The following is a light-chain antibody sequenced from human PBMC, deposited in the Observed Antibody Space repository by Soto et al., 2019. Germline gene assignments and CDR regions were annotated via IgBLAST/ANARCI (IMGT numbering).Light chain of an antibody. J-gene: IGKJ4*01. V-gene: IGKV1-9*01. CDR3: QQYNSYPLT. CDR1: QGISSY. Sequence: DIQLTQSPSFLSASVGDRVTITCRASQGISSYLVWYQQKPGKAPKLLIYAASTLQSGVPSRFSGSGSGTEFTLTISSLQPDDFATYFCQQYNSYPLTFGGGTKVEIK. CDR2: AAS.